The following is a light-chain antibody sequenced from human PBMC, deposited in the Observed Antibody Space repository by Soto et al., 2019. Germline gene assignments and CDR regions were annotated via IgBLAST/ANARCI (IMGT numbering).Light chain of an antibody. V-gene: IGKV3-20*01. Sequence: EIVLTQSPGTLSLSPGERATLSSRASQSISSGFLAWYQQKPGQAPRLLIQGASSRATGIPDRFSGSGSGTDFTLTISRLEPEDFAVYYCQLLTFGGGTKVEIK. CDR1: QSISSGF. CDR2: GAS. J-gene: IGKJ4*01. CDR3: QLLT.